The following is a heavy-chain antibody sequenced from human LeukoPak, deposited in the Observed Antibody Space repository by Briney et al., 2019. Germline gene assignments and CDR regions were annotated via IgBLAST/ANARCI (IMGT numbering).Heavy chain of an antibody. Sequence: SETLSLTCTVSGGSISNYYWSWIWQPAGKGLEWIGHVYTSGSTNYNPSLKSRVTKSVDTSKNQFSLRLSSVTAADTAVYYCARDSGKGDTAHMDVWGKGTTVTVSS. V-gene: IGHV4-4*07. CDR3: ARDSGKGDTAHMDV. CDR1: GGSISNYY. CDR2: VYTSGST. J-gene: IGHJ6*03. D-gene: IGHD1-26*01.